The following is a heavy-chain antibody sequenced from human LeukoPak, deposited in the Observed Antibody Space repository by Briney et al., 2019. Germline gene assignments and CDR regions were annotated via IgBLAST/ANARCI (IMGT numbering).Heavy chain of an antibody. CDR1: GGSITNYY. V-gene: IGHV4-59*01. J-gene: IGHJ4*02. Sequence: PSETLSLTCTVSGGSITNYYWSWIRQPPGKGLEWIGNIYYSGTTDYNPSLKSRVTISVDTSKNQFSLKLTSVTAAGTAIYYCARGFSSNYFDYWGQGTLVTVSS. D-gene: IGHD3-10*01. CDR2: IYYSGTT. CDR3: ARGFSSNYFDY.